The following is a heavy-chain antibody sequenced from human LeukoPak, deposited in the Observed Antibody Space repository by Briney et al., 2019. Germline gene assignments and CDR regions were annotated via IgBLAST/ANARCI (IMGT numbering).Heavy chain of an antibody. CDR3: AREGAAAAPFDY. CDR2: IYYSGST. D-gene: IGHD6-13*01. CDR1: GGSISSSSYY. Sequence: SETLSLTCTVSGGSISSSSYYWGWIRQPPGKGLEWIGSIYYSGSTYYNPSLKSRVTISVDTSKNQFPLKLSSVTAADTAVYYCAREGAAAAPFDYWGQGTLVTVSS. J-gene: IGHJ4*02. V-gene: IGHV4-39*06.